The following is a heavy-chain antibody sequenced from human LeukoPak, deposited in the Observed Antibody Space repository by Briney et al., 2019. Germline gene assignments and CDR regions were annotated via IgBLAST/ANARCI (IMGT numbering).Heavy chain of an antibody. V-gene: IGHV1-18*01. Sequence: XSVKVSCKASGYTFASYGISWVRQAPGQGLEWMGWISAYNGNTNYAQKLRGRVTMTTDTSTSTAYMELRSLRSDDTAVYYCARVARRKASYDYWGQGTLVTVSS. CDR3: ARVARRKASYDY. D-gene: IGHD1-26*01. CDR2: ISAYNGNT. J-gene: IGHJ4*02. CDR1: GYTFASYG.